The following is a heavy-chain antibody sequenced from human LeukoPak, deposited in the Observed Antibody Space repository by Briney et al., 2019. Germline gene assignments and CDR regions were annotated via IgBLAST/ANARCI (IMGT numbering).Heavy chain of an antibody. Sequence: SETLPLTCTVSDGSITNSNYYWGWIRQPPGKGLEWIGSIYYSGSTYYNPSLKSRVTISVDTSNNQLSLKLSSVTAADTAVYYCARHVGSGTYFAYWGQGTLVTVSS. CDR2: IYYSGST. CDR3: ARHVGSGTYFAY. D-gene: IGHD3-10*01. V-gene: IGHV4-39*01. J-gene: IGHJ4*02. CDR1: DGSITNSNYY.